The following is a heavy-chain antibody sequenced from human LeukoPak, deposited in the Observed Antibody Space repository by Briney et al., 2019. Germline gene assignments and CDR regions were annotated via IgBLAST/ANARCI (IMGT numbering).Heavy chain of an antibody. CDR2: MNPNSGNT. D-gene: IGHD2-8*01. Sequence: GASVKVSCKASDYTFISYAISWVRQATGQGLEWMGWMNPNSGNTGYAQKFQGRVTMTRNTSISTAYMELSSLRSEDTAVYYCARLYGLGPYWYFDLWGRGTLVTVSS. J-gene: IGHJ2*01. CDR3: ARLYGLGPYWYFDL. CDR1: DYTFISYA. V-gene: IGHV1-8*02.